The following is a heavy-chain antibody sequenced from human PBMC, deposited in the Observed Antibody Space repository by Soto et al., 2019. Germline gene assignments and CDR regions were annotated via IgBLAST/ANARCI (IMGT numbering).Heavy chain of an antibody. CDR3: ASGVQG. CDR2: LFSGDTT. CDR1: GFTVSNNY. Sequence: EVQLVESGGGLVQPGGSLRLSCAASGFTVSNNYVSWVRQAPGKGLEWVSVLFSGDTTYYADSVKGRFAISRDNSKNTVYLQMNSLRADDTDVYYCASGVQGWGQGTLVTVSS. V-gene: IGHV3-66*01. J-gene: IGHJ4*02. D-gene: IGHD2-8*01.